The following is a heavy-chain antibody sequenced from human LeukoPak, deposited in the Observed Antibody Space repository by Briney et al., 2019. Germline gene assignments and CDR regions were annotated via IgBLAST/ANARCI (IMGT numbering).Heavy chain of an antibody. CDR2: IYTSGST. V-gene: IGHV4-4*07. Sequence: SETLSLTCTVSGGSMSSYYWSWIRQPAGKGLEWIGRIYTSGSTNYNPSLNSRVTMSLDTSKDQFSLKLSSVTAADTAVYFCARSLVGAKFWFDHWGQGTLVTVSS. CDR1: GGSMSSYY. J-gene: IGHJ5*02. CDR3: ARSLVGAKFWFDH. D-gene: IGHD1-26*01.